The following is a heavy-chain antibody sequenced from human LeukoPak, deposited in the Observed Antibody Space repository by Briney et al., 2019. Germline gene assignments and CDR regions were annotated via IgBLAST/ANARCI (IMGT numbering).Heavy chain of an antibody. CDR1: GFTFSTYA. CDR3: AKSDCGGDCHLLDY. Sequence: GGSLRLSCAASGFTFSTYAMSWVRQAPGKGLEWVSHFGGSGGTIYYADSVKGRFTISRDNSENTLYLQMNSLRAEDTAVYYCAKSDCGGDCHLLDYWGQGTLVTVSS. D-gene: IGHD2-21*02. CDR2: FGGSGGTI. J-gene: IGHJ4*02. V-gene: IGHV3-23*01.